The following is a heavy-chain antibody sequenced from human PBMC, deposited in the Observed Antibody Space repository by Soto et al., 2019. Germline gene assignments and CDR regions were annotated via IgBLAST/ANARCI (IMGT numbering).Heavy chain of an antibody. CDR2: IKQDGSEI. D-gene: IGHD2-15*01. CDR1: GFTFSSYW. CDR3: ARPMGYCSIGSCFPFGS. J-gene: IGHJ4*02. V-gene: IGHV3-7*05. Sequence: GSLRLSCAASGFTFSSYWMSWVRLAPGKGLEWVANIKQDGSEIYYGDSVKGRFSISRDNAKNSVFLQMNSLRAEDTAVYYCARPMGYCSIGSCFPFGSWGQGTLVTVSS.